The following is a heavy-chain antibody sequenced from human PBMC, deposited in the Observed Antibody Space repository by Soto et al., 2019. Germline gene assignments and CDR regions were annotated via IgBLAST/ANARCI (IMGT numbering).Heavy chain of an antibody. CDR2: TSTYSGNT. CDR1: GYTFTSYG. CDR3: ARDLVGGDYVNGDY. J-gene: IGHJ4*02. V-gene: IGHV1-18*01. D-gene: IGHD2-21*02. Sequence: QVQLVQSGGEVKKPGASVKVSCKTSGYTFTSYGISWVRQAPGQGLEWMGWTSTYSGNTEYAQKIQGRVTMTTDTFPNKAYVGLRRLSSDDTAVYDGARDLVGGDYVNGDYWGQGTLVTVSS.